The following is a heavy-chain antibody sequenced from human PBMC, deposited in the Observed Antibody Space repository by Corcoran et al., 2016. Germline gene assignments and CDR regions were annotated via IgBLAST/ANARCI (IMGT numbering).Heavy chain of an antibody. CDR2: IKQDGSEK. V-gene: IGHV3-7*01. J-gene: IGHJ1*01. CDR3: ARELWIFQH. D-gene: IGHD2-2*03. CDR1: GFNFSSYW. Sequence: VQLVESGGGLDQPGGSLRLSCAASGFNFSSYWMSWVHQAPGKGLEWVANIKQDGSEKYYVDSVKGRFTISRDKAKNSLYLQMNSLRAEDTAVYYCARELWIFQHWGQGTLVTVSS.